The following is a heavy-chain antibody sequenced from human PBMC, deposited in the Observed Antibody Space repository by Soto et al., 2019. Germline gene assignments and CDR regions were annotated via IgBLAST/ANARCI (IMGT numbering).Heavy chain of an antibody. CDR3: ARLPYFFAVAGTKGWFDP. D-gene: IGHD6-19*01. Sequence: PGESLKISCKGSGYSFTSYWIGWVRQMPGKGLEWMGIIYPGDSDTRYSPSFQGQVTISADKSISTAYLQWSSLKASDTAMYYCARLPYFFAVAGTKGWFDPWGQGTLVTVPS. CDR1: GYSFTSYW. CDR2: IYPGDSDT. V-gene: IGHV5-51*01. J-gene: IGHJ5*02.